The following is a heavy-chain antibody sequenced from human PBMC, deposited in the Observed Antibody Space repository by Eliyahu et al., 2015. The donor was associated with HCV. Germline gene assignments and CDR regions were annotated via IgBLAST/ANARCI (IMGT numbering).Heavy chain of an antibody. CDR1: GFXFEDYA. Sequence: EVQLVESGGRVVRPGGSLRLSCAASGFXFEDYAMSWVRQAPGKGLEWVAGINWNGGSTGYGDSVKARFIVSRDNAKNSLYLQMNSLRAEDTALYYCATVPWEWELQGYYYDMYVWGHGTTVIVSS. CDR3: ATVPWEWELQGYYYDMYV. CDR2: INWNGGST. D-gene: IGHD1-26*01. V-gene: IGHV3-20*04. J-gene: IGHJ6*02.